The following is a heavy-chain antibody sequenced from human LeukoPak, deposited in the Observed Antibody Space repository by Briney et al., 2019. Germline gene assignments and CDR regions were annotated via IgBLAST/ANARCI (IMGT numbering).Heavy chain of an antibody. J-gene: IGHJ3*02. CDR3: ARLYVTTNAFDI. CDR1: GGSFSGYY. CDR2: INHSGST. D-gene: IGHD4-17*01. V-gene: IGHV4-34*01. Sequence: SETLSLTCAVYGGSFSGYYWSWIRQPPGKGLEWIGEINHSGSTNYNPSLKSRVTISVDTSKNQFSLKLSSVTAADTAVYYCARLYVTTNAFDIWGQGTMVTVSS.